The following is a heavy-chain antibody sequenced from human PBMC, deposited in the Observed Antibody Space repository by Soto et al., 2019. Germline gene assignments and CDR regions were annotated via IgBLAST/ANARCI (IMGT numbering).Heavy chain of an antibody. CDR1: GGSFSGYY. D-gene: IGHD3-10*01. CDR3: ARGGGVVPAATRRGSYYGSGSYYYY. J-gene: IGHJ4*02. V-gene: IGHV4-34*01. Sequence: SETLSLTCAVYGGSFSGYYWSWIRQPPGKGLEWIGEINHSGSTNYNPSLKSRVTISVDTSKNQFSLKLSSVTAADTAVYYCARGGGVVPAATRRGSYYGSGSYYYYWGQGTLVT. CDR2: INHSGST.